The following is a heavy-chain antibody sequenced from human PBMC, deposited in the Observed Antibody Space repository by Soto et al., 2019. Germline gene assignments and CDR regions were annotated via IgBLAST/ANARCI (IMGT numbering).Heavy chain of an antibody. D-gene: IGHD1-26*01. J-gene: IGHJ4*02. CDR3: ARPPCVGGTYFDF. V-gene: IGHV3-11*01. Sequence: PGGYLRLSCAASAIIFSNYSMSWLLKVPGKGLEWISHIGTGDRPIYYADSVKGRFTISRDNAENSRYLQMNSLRADDTAVYYWARPPCVGGTYFDFWGQGILVTVSS. CDR1: AIIFSNYS. CDR2: IGTGDRPI.